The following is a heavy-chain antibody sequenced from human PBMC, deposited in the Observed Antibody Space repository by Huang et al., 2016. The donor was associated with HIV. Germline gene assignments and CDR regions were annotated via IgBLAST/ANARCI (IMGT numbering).Heavy chain of an antibody. CDR3: AKDYYDSSGPDY. J-gene: IGHJ4*02. V-gene: IGHV3-30*18. Sequence: QVQLVESGGGVVQPGRSLRLSCAASGFPFRTYGMHWVRQAPGRGVEWVAVISNDGSYETYADSVKGRFTISRDNSKNTLYLQMNSLRAEDTAVYYCAKDYYDSSGPDYWGQGTLVIVSS. CDR2: ISNDGSYE. D-gene: IGHD3-22*01. CDR1: GFPFRTYG.